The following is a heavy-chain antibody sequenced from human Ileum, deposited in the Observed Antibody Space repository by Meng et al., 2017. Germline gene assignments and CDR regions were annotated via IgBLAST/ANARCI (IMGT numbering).Heavy chain of an antibody. J-gene: IGHJ4*02. V-gene: IGHV4-4*02. D-gene: IGHD2/OR15-2a*01. CDR1: GDGISGSNW. Sequence: GQLQLCGPVLVQPSWVLYLTCVVSGDGISGSNWWNWVRPPPGKGREWIGELFHTGSTNYNRSLKSRVVISADKVKNQFSLNLSSETAADAAVYYCATNKNKKIDYWGQGTLVTVSS. CDR2: LFHTGST. CDR3: ATNKNKKIDY.